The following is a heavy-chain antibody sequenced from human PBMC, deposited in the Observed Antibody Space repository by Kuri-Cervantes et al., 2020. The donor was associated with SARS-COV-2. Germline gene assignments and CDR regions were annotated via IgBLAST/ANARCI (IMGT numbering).Heavy chain of an antibody. J-gene: IGHJ6*03. CDR1: GFIFSDYY. V-gene: IGHV3-11*04. CDR3: ARVAGEGPIYCYYMDV. Sequence: GGSLRLSCTASGFIFSDYYMTWIRQAPGKGLEWVSNIGPSGTTKYYAGSVKGRFTISRDSAKSSLYLQMNSLRGEDTAVYYCARVAGEGPIYCYYMDVWGKGATVTVSS. D-gene: IGHD2-21*01. CDR2: IGPSGTTK.